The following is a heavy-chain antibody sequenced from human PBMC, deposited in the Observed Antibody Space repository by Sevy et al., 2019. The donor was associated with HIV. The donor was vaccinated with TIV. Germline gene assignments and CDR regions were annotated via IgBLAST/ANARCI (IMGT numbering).Heavy chain of an antibody. CDR2: IKSKADGGTP. J-gene: IGHJ4*02. CDR3: GYSEYGYYYDY. V-gene: IGHV3-15*01. CDR1: GFSFSNAW. D-gene: IGHD1-26*01. Sequence: GGSLRLSCGASGFSFSNAWMSWVGQAPGKGLESVGHIKSKADGGTPDYAAPVKGTFTISRDDSINTLYLQMNSLRTDDTAVYYCGYSEYGYYYDYWGQGTLVTVSS.